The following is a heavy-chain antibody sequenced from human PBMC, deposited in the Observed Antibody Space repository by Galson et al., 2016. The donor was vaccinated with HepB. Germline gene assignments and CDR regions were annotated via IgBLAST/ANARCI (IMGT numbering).Heavy chain of an antibody. Sequence: SLRLSCAASGLSLSTHWMIWVRQAPGKGLEWVANIKQDGSEKYYVDAAKGRFTISRDNSKNSLYLQMNSMRAEDKAVYYCASRSDGVPYHWGQGTLVTVSS. V-gene: IGHV3-7*03. CDR1: GLSLSTHW. CDR3: ASRSDGVPYH. D-gene: IGHD4-17*01. CDR2: IKQDGSEK. J-gene: IGHJ4*02.